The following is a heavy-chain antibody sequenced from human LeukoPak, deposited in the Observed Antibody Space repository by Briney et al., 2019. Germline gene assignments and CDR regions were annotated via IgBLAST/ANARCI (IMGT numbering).Heavy chain of an antibody. V-gene: IGHV1-46*01. CDR3: AREHTMVRGAPGH. CDR1: GYTFTSYY. Sequence: GASVKVTCKASGYTFTSYYMHWVRQAPGQGLEWMGITNPSGGSTSYAQKFQGRVTMTRDTSTSTVYMELSSLRSEDTAVYYCAREHTMVRGAPGHWGQGTLVTVSS. CDR2: TNPSGGST. D-gene: IGHD3-10*01. J-gene: IGHJ4*02.